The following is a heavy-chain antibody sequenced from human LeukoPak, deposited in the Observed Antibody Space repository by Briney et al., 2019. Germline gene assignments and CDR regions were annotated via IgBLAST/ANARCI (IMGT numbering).Heavy chain of an antibody. CDR2: INPNSGGT. Sequence: ASVKVSCKASGYTSTGYYMHWVRQAPGQGLEWMGWINPNSGGTNYAQKFQGRVTMTRDTSISTAYMELSRLRSDDTAVYYCARDENTIYCSSTSCYIGPFDPWGQGTLVTVSS. CDR3: ARDENTIYCSSTSCYIGPFDP. J-gene: IGHJ5*02. CDR1: GYTSTGYY. V-gene: IGHV1-2*02. D-gene: IGHD2-2*02.